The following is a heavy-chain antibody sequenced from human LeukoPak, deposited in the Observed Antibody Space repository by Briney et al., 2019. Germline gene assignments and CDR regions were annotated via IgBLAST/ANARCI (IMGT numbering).Heavy chain of an antibody. CDR1: GFTLSNYW. D-gene: IGHD3-22*01. CDR3: ARVGYYSDHCCDAFDI. V-gene: IGHV3-74*01. CDR2: INSDGSTT. J-gene: IGHJ3*02. Sequence: PGGSLRLSCVASGFTLSNYWMHWVCQAPGKGLGWVSRINSDGSTTNYADSVKGRFTISRDNAKNTLYLEMNSLRVEDTALYYCARVGYYSDHCCDAFDIWGRGTMVTVSS.